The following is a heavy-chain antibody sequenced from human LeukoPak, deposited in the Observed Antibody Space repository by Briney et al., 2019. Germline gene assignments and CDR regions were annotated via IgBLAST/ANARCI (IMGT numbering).Heavy chain of an antibody. J-gene: IGHJ4*02. D-gene: IGHD4-17*01. CDR3: ARTRAYGDYDGRPPGY. V-gene: IGHV3-30-3*01. CDR2: ISYDGSNK. Sequence: GGPLRLSCAASGFTFSSYAMHWVRQAPGKGLEWVAVISYDGSNKYYADSVKGRFTISRDNAKNSLYLQMNSLRAEDTAVYYCARTRAYGDYDGRPPGYWGQGTLVTVSS. CDR1: GFTFSSYA.